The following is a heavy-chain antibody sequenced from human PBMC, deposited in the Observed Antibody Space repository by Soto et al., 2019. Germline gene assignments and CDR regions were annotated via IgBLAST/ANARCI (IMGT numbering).Heavy chain of an antibody. J-gene: IGHJ6*03. D-gene: IGHD3-3*01. CDR1: GYTFTSYG. CDR2: ISAYNGNT. CDR3: ARGRRTLKRTTQNVLRFLDYYYMDV. Sequence: ASVKVSCKASGYTFTSYGISWVRQAPGQGLEWMGWISAYNGNTNYAQKLQGRVTMTTDTSTSTAYMELRSLRSEDTAVYYCARGRRTLKRTTQNVLRFLDYYYMDVWGKGTTVTVSS. V-gene: IGHV1-18*01.